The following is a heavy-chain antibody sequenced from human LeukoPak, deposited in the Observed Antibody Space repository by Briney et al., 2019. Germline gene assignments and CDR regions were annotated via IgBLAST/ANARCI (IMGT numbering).Heavy chain of an antibody. CDR1: GYTFTSYY. D-gene: IGHD5-12*01. V-gene: IGHV1-2*02. CDR3: ARVQTRSGYAKH. J-gene: IGHJ1*01. Sequence: GASVKVSCKASGYTFTSYYMHWVRQAPGQGLEWMGWINPNSGGTNYAQKFQGRVTMTRDTSISTAYTELSRLRSDDTAVYYCARVQTRSGYAKHWGQGTLVTVSS. CDR2: INPNSGGT.